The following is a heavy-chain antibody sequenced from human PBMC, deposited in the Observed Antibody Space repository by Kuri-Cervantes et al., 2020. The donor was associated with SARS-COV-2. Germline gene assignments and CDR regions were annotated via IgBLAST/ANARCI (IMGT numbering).Heavy chain of an antibody. V-gene: IGHV4-34*01. J-gene: IGHJ4*02. D-gene: IGHD6-19*01. CDR2: INHSGST. CDR3: ARGAAVAATCFDY. Sequence: SQTLSLTCAVYGGSFSGYYWSWIRQLPGKGLEWIGEINHSGSTNYNPSLKSRVTISVDTSKNQFSLKLSSVTAADTAVYFCARGAAVAATCFDYWGQGTLVTVSS. CDR1: GGSFSGYY.